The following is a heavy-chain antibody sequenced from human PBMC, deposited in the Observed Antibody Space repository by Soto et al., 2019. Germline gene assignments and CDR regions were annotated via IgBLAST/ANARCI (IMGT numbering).Heavy chain of an antibody. CDR3: ARDLEYSSSSIGYYYYGMDV. J-gene: IGHJ6*02. CDR1: GFTFSSYA. V-gene: IGHV3-30-3*01. D-gene: IGHD6-6*01. Sequence: GGSLRLSCAASGFTFSSYAMHWVRQAPGKGLEWVAVISYDGSNKYYADSVKGRFTISRDNSKNTLYLQMNSLRAEDTAVYYCARDLEYSSSSIGYYYYGMDVWGQGTTVTVSS. CDR2: ISYDGSNK.